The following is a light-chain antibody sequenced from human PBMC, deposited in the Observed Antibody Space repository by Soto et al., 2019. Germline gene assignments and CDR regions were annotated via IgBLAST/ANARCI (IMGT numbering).Light chain of an antibody. CDR1: QGISNY. V-gene: IGKV1-16*01. CDR3: QQYNSYPLT. Sequence: DIQMTQSPSPLSASVGDRVTITCRASQGISNYLVWFQQKPGKAPKSLISAASTLQSGVPSRFSGSGYGTDFTLTISSLQPEDFATYYCQQYNSYPLTFGQGTRLEIK. CDR2: AAS. J-gene: IGKJ5*01.